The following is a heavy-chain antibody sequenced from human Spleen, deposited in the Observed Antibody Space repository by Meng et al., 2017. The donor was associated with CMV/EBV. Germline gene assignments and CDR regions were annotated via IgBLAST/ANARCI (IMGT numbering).Heavy chain of an antibody. CDR3: VKGGRGYCSSTSCYNFDY. V-gene: IGHV1-69*05. Sequence: FRSYAISWVRQAPGQGLEWMGGIIPIFGTANYAQKFQGRVTITTDESTSTAYMELSSLRSEDTAVYYCVKGGRGYCSSTSCYNFDYWGQGTLVTVSS. J-gene: IGHJ4*02. CDR2: IIPIFGTA. D-gene: IGHD2-2*01. CDR1: FRSYA.